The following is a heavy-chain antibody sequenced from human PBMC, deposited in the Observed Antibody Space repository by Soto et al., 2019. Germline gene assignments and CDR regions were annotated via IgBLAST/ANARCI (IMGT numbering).Heavy chain of an antibody. CDR1: GYTFTTYG. CDR3: ARVKVPAAVLGAFDV. J-gene: IGHJ3*01. CDR2: INPLKGDT. Sequence: QAQLVQSGGEMKKAGASVKVSCKASGYTFTTYGITWVRQAPGQGLDWMGWINPLKGDTKSAANFQDRLTMTTDTATRTAYMELRSLRYDDTAVYYCARVKVPAAVLGAFDVWGQGTLVTVSS. V-gene: IGHV1-18*01. D-gene: IGHD2-2*01.